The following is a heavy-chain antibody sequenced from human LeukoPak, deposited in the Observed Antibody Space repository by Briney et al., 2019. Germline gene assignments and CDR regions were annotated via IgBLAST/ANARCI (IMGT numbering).Heavy chain of an antibody. D-gene: IGHD3-16*02. J-gene: IGHJ4*02. CDR1: GFTFSSYG. Sequence: GGSLRLSCAASGFTFSSYGMHWVRQAPGKGLEWVAVISYDGSNKYYADSVKGRFTISRDNSKNTLYLQMNSLRAEAKTSGYYDYVWGSYLKGYFDYWGQGTLVTVSS. CDR2: ISYDGSNK. CDR3: DYVWGSYLKGYFDY. V-gene: IGHV3-30*03.